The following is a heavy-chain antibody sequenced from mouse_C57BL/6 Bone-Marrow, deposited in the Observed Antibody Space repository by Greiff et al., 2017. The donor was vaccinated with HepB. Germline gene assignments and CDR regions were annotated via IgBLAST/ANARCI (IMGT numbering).Heavy chain of an antibody. Sequence: EVQLQESGPVLVKPGASVKMSCKASGYTFTDYYMNWVKQSHGKSLEWIGVINPYNGGTSYNQKFKGKATLTVDKSSSTAYMELNSLTSEDSAVYYCARLRRYYAMDYWGQGTSVTVSS. CDR2: INPYNGGT. CDR1: GYTFTDYY. CDR3: ARLRRYYAMDY. V-gene: IGHV1-19*01. D-gene: IGHD2-12*01. J-gene: IGHJ4*01.